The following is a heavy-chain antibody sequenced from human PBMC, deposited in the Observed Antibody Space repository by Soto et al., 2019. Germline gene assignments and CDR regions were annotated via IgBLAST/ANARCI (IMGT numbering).Heavy chain of an antibody. D-gene: IGHD3-22*01. CDR1: GFTFSSYA. V-gene: IGHV3-23*01. CDR3: AKDRYAYYYDSSGYYNTDY. Sequence: GGSLRLSCAASGFTFSSYAMSWVRQAPGKGLEWVSAISGSGGSTYYADSVKGRFTISRDNSKNTLYLQMNSLRAEDTAVYYCAKDRYAYYYDSSGYYNTDYWGQGTLVTVSS. CDR2: ISGSGGST. J-gene: IGHJ4*02.